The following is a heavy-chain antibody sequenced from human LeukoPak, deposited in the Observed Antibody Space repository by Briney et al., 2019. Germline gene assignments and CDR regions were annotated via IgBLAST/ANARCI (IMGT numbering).Heavy chain of an antibody. Sequence: GASVKVSCKASGGTFSSYTISWVRQAPGQGLKWMGGIIPILGIANYAQKFQGRVTITADKSTSTAYMELSSLRSEDTAVYYCARESRALEPVDYWGQGTLVTVSS. J-gene: IGHJ4*02. V-gene: IGHV1-69*10. CDR2: IIPILGIA. D-gene: IGHD1-1*01. CDR3: ARESRALEPVDY. CDR1: GGTFSSYT.